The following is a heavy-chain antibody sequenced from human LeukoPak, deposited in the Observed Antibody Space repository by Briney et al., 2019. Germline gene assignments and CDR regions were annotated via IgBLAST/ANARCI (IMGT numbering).Heavy chain of an antibody. D-gene: IGHD3-22*01. V-gene: IGHV4-59*12. CDR2: IYYSGST. CDR3: ARGPFNGYFGGYFDY. CDR1: GGSISSYY. Sequence: SETLSLTCTVSGGSISSYYWSWIRQPPGKGLEWIGYIYYSGSTNYNPSLKSRVTISVDTSKNQFSLKLSSVTAADTAMYYCARGPFNGYFGGYFDYWGQGTLVTVSS. J-gene: IGHJ4*02.